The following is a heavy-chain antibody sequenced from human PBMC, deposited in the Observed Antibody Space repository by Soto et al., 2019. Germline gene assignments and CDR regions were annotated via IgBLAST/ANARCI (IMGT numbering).Heavy chain of an antibody. CDR1: GGSFSGYY. CDR2: INHNGST. J-gene: IGHJ2*01. D-gene: IGHD3-22*01. CDR3: ASRPGYYDSSGYWYFDL. Sequence: SETLSLTCAVYGGSFSGYYWSWIRQPPGKGLEWIGEINHNGSTNYNTSLKSRVTISLDTSKNQFSLKLSSVTAADTAVYYCASRPGYYDSSGYWYFDLWGRGTLVTVSS. V-gene: IGHV4-34*01.